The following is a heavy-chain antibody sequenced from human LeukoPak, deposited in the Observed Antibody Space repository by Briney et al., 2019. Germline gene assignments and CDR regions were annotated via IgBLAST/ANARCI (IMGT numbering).Heavy chain of an antibody. V-gene: IGHV3-30*18. CDR3: AKDRGYFDWLLNF. CDR1: GFTFSSYG. CDR2: IPYDGSNK. Sequence: GGSLRLSCAASGFTFSSYGMHWVRQAPGKGLEWVAVIPYDGSNKYYADSVKGRFTISRDNSKNTLYLQMNSLRAEDTAVYYCAKDRGYFDWLLNFWGQGTLVTVSS. J-gene: IGHJ4*02. D-gene: IGHD3-9*01.